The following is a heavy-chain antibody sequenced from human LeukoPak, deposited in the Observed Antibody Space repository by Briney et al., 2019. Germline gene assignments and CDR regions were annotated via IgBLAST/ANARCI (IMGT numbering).Heavy chain of an antibody. Sequence: GSLRLSCAASGFTFSSYEMNWVRQPPGKGLEWIGEINHSGSTNYNPSLKSRVTISVDTSKNQFSLKLSSVTAADTAVYYCARRRWGSGWPPDYWGQGTLVTVSS. CDR3: ARRRWGSGWPPDY. D-gene: IGHD6-19*01. CDR2: INHSGST. V-gene: IGHV4-34*01. J-gene: IGHJ4*02. CDR1: GFTFSSYE.